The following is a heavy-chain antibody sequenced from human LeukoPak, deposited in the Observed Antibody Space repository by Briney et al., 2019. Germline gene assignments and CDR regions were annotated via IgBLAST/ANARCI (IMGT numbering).Heavy chain of an antibody. CDR3: ARVDIAVAGTVDY. J-gene: IGHJ4*02. V-gene: IGHV4-34*01. D-gene: IGHD6-19*01. CDR2: INHSGSN. Sequence: PSETLSLTCAVYGGSFSGYYWSWIRQPPGEGLEWIGEINHSGSNNYNPSLKSRVTISVDTSKNQFSLKLSSVTAADTAVYYCARVDIAVAGTVDYWGQGTLVTVSS. CDR1: GGSFSGYY.